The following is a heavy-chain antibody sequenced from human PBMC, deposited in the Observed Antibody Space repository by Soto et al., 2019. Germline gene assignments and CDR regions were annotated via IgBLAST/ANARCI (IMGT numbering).Heavy chain of an antibody. V-gene: IGHV3-33*01. CDR3: ARDGIVVVPAAIPLDY. J-gene: IGHJ4*02. D-gene: IGHD2-2*02. CDR2: IWYDGSNK. CDR1: GFTFSSYG. Sequence: QVQLVESGGGVVQPGRSLRLSCAASGFTFSSYGMHWVRQAPGKGLEGVAVIWYDGSNKYYADSVKGRFTISRDNSKNTLYLQMNSLRAEDTAVYYCARDGIVVVPAAIPLDYWGQGTLVTVSS.